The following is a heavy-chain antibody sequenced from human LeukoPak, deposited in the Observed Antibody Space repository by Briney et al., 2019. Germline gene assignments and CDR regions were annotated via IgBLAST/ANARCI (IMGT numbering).Heavy chain of an antibody. CDR3: ARHGTQWLRYPNFDY. Sequence: SETLSLTCTVSGGSISSYYWSWIRQPPGEGLEWVGSIYYNGNTDYNPPLKSRVTISVDTSNNQFSLKLSSVTAADTAVYYCARHGTQWLRYPNFDYWGQGTLVTVSS. D-gene: IGHD6-19*01. V-gene: IGHV4-59*08. CDR2: IYYNGNT. CDR1: GGSISSYY. J-gene: IGHJ4*02.